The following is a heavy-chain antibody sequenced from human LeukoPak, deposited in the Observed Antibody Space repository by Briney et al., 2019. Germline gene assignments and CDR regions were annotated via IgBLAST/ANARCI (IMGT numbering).Heavy chain of an antibody. CDR3: ARQVQDYDSSGYYWDYFDY. CDR2: IYHSGST. CDR1: GGSISSGGYS. J-gene: IGHJ4*02. V-gene: IGHV4-30-2*01. D-gene: IGHD3-22*01. Sequence: SETLSLTCAVCGGSISSGGYSWSWIRQPPGKGLEWIGYIYHSGSTYYNPSLKSRVTISVDRSKNQFSLKLSSVTAADTAVYYCARQVQDYDSSGYYWDYFDYWGQGTLVTVSS.